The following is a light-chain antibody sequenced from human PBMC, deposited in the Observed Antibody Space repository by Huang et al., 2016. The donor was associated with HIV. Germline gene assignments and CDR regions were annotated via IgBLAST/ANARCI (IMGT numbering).Light chain of an antibody. J-gene: IGKJ5*01. Sequence: EFVLTQSPGTLSLSPGERATLSCRASQSVSSSYLAWYQQKPGQAPRLLIYGASSRATGLPDRFSGSGSGTDFTLTISGLEPEDGAVYYCQQYGSSITFGQGTRLEIK. CDR2: GAS. CDR3: QQYGSSIT. V-gene: IGKV3-20*01. CDR1: QSVSSSY.